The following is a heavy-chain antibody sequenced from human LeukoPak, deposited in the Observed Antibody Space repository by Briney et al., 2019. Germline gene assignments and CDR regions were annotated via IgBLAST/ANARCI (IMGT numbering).Heavy chain of an antibody. CDR2: VNPTSCDT. CDR3: ARGRYGGNFYDS. V-gene: IGHV1-8*03. Sequence: GASVKVSCKASGYAFNTYDFNWVRQAPGQGLEWMGWVNPTSCDTGLIKKFQNRVTITRDTSLSTAYMELSSLTFEDTAVYYCARGRYGGNFYDSWGQGTLVTVSS. CDR1: GYAFNTYD. D-gene: IGHD4-23*01. J-gene: IGHJ4*02.